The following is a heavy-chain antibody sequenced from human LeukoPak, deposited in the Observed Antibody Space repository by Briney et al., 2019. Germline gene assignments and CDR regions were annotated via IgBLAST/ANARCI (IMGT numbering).Heavy chain of an antibody. D-gene: IGHD3-3*01. J-gene: IGHJ4*02. V-gene: IGHV4-34*01. CDR2: VNHSGAS. Sequence: SETLSLTCAVSGGSLSGFFWSWIRQPPGKGLEWIGEVNHSGASNYKPSLESRVTISVDTSRTQLSLMLTSVTAADTALYYCARGGRNKYTSGDFAYWGQGILVTVSS. CDR3: ARGGRNKYTSGDFAY. CDR1: GGSLSGFF.